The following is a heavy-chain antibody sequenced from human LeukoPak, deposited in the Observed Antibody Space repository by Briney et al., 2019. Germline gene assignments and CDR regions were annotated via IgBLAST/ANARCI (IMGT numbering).Heavy chain of an antibody. CDR1: GDSLSRGCY. CDR3: ATRLGIVVVPATIGRDDAFDI. J-gene: IGHJ3*02. V-gene: IGHV4-38-2*01. CDR2: IYHIGST. D-gene: IGHD2-2*03. Sequence: SETLSLSCAVSGDSLSRGCYWGWTGQPPGKGLEWIGSIYHIGSTNYNPTLKRRVPISVDTAKNQYYLKLSSVTAADTAVYYCATRLGIVVVPATIGRDDAFDIWGQGTMVTVSS.